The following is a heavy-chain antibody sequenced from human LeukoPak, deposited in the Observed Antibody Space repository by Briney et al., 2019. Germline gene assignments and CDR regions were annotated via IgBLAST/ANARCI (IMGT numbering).Heavy chain of an antibody. V-gene: IGHV3-7*01. J-gene: IGHJ4*02. D-gene: IGHD2-15*01. CDR3: ARDGPPVVAATRGYFDY. CDR1: GFTLSSYW. CDR2: IKQDGSEK. Sequence: GGSLRLSCAASGFTLSSYWMSWVRQAPGKGLEWVANIKQDGSEKYYVDSVKGRFTISRDNAKNSLYLQMNSLRAEDTAVYYCARDGPPVVAATRGYFDYWGQGTLVTVSS.